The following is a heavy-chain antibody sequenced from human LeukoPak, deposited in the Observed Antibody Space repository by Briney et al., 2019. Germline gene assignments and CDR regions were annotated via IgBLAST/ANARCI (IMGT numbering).Heavy chain of an antibody. J-gene: IGHJ4*02. D-gene: IGHD6-19*01. CDR2: INHSGST. Sequence: SETLSLTCAVYGGSFSGYYWSWIRQPPGKGLEWIGEINHSGSTNYNPSLESRVTISVDTSKNQFSLKLSSVTAADTAVYYCARALSSGWYPGVVYFDYWGQGTLVTVSS. V-gene: IGHV4-34*01. CDR3: ARALSSGWYPGVVYFDY. CDR1: GGSFSGYY.